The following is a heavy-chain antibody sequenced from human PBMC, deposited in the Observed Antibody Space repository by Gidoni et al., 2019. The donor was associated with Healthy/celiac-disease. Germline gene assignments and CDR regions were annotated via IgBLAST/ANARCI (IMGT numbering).Heavy chain of an antibody. J-gene: IGHJ6*02. V-gene: IGHV1-2*04. CDR1: GYTFTGYY. Sequence: QVQLVQSGAEVKKPGASVKVSCKASGYTFTGYYMHWVRQAPGQGLEWMGWINPNSGGTNYAQKFQGWVTMTRDTSISTAYMELSRLRSDDTAVYYCARAGLRGIVVVPAAPIAVAGTNYYYGMDVWGQGTTVTVSS. CDR3: ARAGLRGIVVVPAAPIAVAGTNYYYGMDV. CDR2: INPNSGGT. D-gene: IGHD2-2*01.